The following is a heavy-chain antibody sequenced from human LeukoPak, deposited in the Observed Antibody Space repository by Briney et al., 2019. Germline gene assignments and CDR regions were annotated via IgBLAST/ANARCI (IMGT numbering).Heavy chain of an antibody. J-gene: IGHJ4*02. D-gene: IGHD3-3*01. Sequence: PGGSLRLSCVASGFTFSTYAMSWVRQSPGRGLEWASTISNFVGSTYYPDSVKGRFTISRDNSKNTLYLEMNSLSPEDTAVYYCAKDSYDFWSGFDIWGQGTVITVSS. V-gene: IGHV3-23*01. CDR3: AKDSYDFWSGFDI. CDR1: GFTFSTYA. CDR2: ISNFVGST.